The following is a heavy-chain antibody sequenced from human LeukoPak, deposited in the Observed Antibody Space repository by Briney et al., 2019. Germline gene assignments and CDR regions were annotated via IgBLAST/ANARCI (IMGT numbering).Heavy chain of an antibody. J-gene: IGHJ2*01. D-gene: IGHD4-17*01. CDR3: ARDLPLPPLLTTVTSPWYFDL. V-gene: IGHV1-69*05. CDR2: IIPIFGTA. CDR1: GGTFSSYA. Sequence: ASVKVSCKASGGTFSSYAISWVRQAPGQGLEWMGGIIPIFGTANYAQKFQGRVTMTRDTSTSTVYMELSSLRSDDTAVYYCARDLPLPPLLTTVTSPWYFDLWGRGTPVTVSS.